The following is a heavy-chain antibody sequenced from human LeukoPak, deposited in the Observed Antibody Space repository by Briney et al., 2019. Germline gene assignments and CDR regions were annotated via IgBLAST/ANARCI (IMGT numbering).Heavy chain of an antibody. CDR1: GGTFSSYA. J-gene: IGHJ4*02. V-gene: IGHV1-69*13. CDR3: ARTLLITMVRGVLDY. D-gene: IGHD3-10*01. Sequence: ASVKVSCKASGGTFSSYAISWVRQAPGQGLEWMGGIIPIFGTANYAQKFQGRVTITVDESTSTAYMELSSLRSEDTAVYYCARTLLITMVRGVLDYWGQGTLVTVSS. CDR2: IIPIFGTA.